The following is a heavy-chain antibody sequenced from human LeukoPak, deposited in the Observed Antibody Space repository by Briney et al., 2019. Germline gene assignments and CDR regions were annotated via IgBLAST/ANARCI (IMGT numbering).Heavy chain of an antibody. CDR2: ISAYNGNT. D-gene: IGHD3-22*01. V-gene: IGHV1-18*01. CDR1: GYTFTSYG. Sequence: GASVKVSCKASGYTFTSYGISWVRQAPGQGLEWMGWISAYNGNTNYAQKLQGRVTMTTDTSTSTAYMELRSLRSDDTAVYYRARDFPRSVIVVPKDYWGQGTLVTVSS. CDR3: ARDFPRSVIVVPKDY. J-gene: IGHJ4*02.